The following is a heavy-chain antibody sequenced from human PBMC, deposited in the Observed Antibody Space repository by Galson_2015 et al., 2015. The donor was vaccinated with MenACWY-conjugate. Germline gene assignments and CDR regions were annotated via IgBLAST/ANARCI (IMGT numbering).Heavy chain of an antibody. Sequence: SLRLSCAASGFTFSTYDMHWVRQAPGEGLEWVSATGVGADTYYSDSVRGRFTIFRENARNSLYLQMNSLTAGDTAVYYCVTEGRSNAWNNRFFDLWGRCTLVTVSS. CDR1: GFTFSTYD. CDR2: TGVGADT. J-gene: IGHJ2*01. D-gene: IGHD1/OR15-1a*01. V-gene: IGHV3-13*01. CDR3: VTEGRSNAWNNRFFDL.